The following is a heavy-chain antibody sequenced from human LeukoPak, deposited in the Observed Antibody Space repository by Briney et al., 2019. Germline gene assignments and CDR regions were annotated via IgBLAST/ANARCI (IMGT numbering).Heavy chain of an antibody. CDR3: ARRVGGTPDY. CDR2: IVGIVRHT. D-gene: IGHD6-19*01. V-gene: IGHV3-23*01. CDR1: EFTFSSYS. J-gene: IGHJ4*02. Sequence: GGSLRLSCAASEFTFSSYSINWVRQAPGKVLEWVSAIVGIVRHTDYTDSVKGWFTISRDNSPDTLYLQLNSLSAEDTALYYCARRVGGTPDYWGLGTLVTVSS.